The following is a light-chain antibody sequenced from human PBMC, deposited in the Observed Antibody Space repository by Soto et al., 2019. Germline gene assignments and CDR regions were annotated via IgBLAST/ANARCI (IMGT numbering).Light chain of an antibody. Sequence: EIVLTQSPGTLSLSPGERATLSCRASQSVSSSYLAWYQQEPGQAPRLLIYDASSRATGIPDRFSGSGSGTDFTLTISRLEPEDFAVYYCQQYGSSRITFGQGTRLEIK. CDR2: DAS. CDR3: QQYGSSRIT. J-gene: IGKJ5*01. CDR1: QSVSSSY. V-gene: IGKV3-20*01.